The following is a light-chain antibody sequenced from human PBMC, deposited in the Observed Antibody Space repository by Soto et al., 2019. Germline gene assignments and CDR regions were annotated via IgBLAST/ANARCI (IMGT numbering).Light chain of an antibody. CDR2: VVS. J-gene: IGLJ2*01. CDR3: SSYTSSSTLEVV. CDR1: SSDVGGYNY. Sequence: QSVLTQPASVSGSPGQSITISCTGTSSDVGGYNYVSWYQQHPGKAPKLMIYVVSNRPSGVSNRFSGSKSGNTASLTISGLQAEDEADYYCSSYTSSSTLEVVFGGGTKVTVL. V-gene: IGLV2-14*01.